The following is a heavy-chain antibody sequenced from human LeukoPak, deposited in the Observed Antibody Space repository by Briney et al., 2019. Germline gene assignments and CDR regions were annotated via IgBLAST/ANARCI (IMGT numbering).Heavy chain of an antibody. CDR2: IYYSGST. CDR1: GGSISSSSYY. CDR3: ARALYYYDSSGYLGDL. V-gene: IGHV4-39*07. D-gene: IGHD3-22*01. Sequence: SETLSLTCTVSGGSISSSSYYWGWIRQPPGKGLEWIGSIYYSGSTYYNPSLKSRVTISVDTSKNQFSLKLSSVTAADTAVYYCARALYYYDSSGYLGDLWGQGTLVTVSS. J-gene: IGHJ4*02.